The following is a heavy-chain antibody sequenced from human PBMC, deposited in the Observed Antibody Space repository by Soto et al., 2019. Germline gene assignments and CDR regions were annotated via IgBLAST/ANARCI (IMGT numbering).Heavy chain of an antibody. D-gene: IGHD3-10*01. V-gene: IGHV2-5*02. CDR1: GFSFSTSGVG. CDR2: IYWDDDK. J-gene: IGHJ4*01. CDR3: AHILPYYLGDYFDF. Sequence: QITLKESGPTLVKPTQTLTLTCTFSGFSFSTSGVGVGWIRQPPGKALEWLALIYWDDDKRYSPSLKSRLTNTKDTSKNQVVLTMTNMDPVDTATYYCAHILPYYLGDYFDFGGHGTLVTVSS.